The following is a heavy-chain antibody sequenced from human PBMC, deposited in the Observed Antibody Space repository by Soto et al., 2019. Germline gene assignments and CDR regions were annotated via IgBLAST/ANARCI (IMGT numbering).Heavy chain of an antibody. CDR3: ARSPPYYDFWSGYYDY. V-gene: IGHV5-51*01. J-gene: IGHJ4*02. D-gene: IGHD3-3*01. CDR2: IYPGDSDT. Sequence: PGESLKISCKGSVYSFTSYWIGWVRQMPGKGLEWMGIIYPGDSDTRYSPSFQGQVTISVDKSISTAYLQWSSLKASDTAMYYCARSPPYYDFWSGYYDYWGQGTLVTVSS. CDR1: VYSFTSYW.